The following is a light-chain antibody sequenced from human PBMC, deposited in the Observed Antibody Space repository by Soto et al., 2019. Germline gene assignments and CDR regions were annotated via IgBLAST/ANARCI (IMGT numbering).Light chain of an antibody. Sequence: DIQMTQSPSTLSASVGDRVTITCRASQSISSWLAWYQKKPGKAPKLLIYKASGLESGVPSRFSGSGSGTDFTPTISSLEPEDFAVYYCQQRSNWLTFGGGTKVDIK. CDR2: KAS. CDR3: QQRSNWLT. J-gene: IGKJ4*01. CDR1: QSISSW. V-gene: IGKV1-5*03.